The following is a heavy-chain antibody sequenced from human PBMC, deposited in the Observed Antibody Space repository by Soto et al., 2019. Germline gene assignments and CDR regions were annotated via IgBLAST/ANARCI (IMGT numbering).Heavy chain of an antibody. Sequence: SETLSLTCTVSGGSISSYYWSWIRQPPGKGLEWIGYIYYSGSTNYNPSLKSRVTISVDTSKNQFSLKLSSVTAADTAVYYCARTLPDCSSTSCYSVYYYYYYMDVWGKGTTVTVSS. V-gene: IGHV4-59*08. CDR1: GGSISSYY. CDR3: ARTLPDCSSTSCYSVYYYYYYMDV. J-gene: IGHJ6*03. D-gene: IGHD2-2*02. CDR2: IYYSGST.